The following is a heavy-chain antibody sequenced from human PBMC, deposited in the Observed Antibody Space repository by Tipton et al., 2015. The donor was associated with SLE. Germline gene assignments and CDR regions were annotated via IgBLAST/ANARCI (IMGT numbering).Heavy chain of an antibody. V-gene: IGHV4-31*03. J-gene: IGHJ4*02. CDR2: MYHSGST. CDR1: DGSIRSTNYY. CDR3: AIAKLVAAPLSFSYAMDF. D-gene: IGHD2-15*01. Sequence: TLSLTCTVSDGSIRSTNYYWGWIRQPPGKGLEWIGYMYHSGSTYYNPSLKSRVTISVDTSKNQFSLKLSSVTAADTAVSYCAIAKLVAAPLSFSYAMDFWFQVPLVTFSS.